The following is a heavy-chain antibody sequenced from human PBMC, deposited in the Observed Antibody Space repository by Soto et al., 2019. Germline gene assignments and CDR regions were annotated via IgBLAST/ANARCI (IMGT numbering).Heavy chain of an antibody. Sequence: QITLKESDPTLVKPTQTLTRTCTFAGFSLSSRGAGVGWIRQPPGKALEWLALIYWDNYKQYSPSLKNRFTITKDTSKNQVVLTMTKMEPVDTGTYYCARVMGSGTVGVFDYWGQGTLVTVSS. CDR3: ARVMGSGTVGVFDY. CDR2: IYWDNYK. J-gene: IGHJ4*02. V-gene: IGHV2-5*02. D-gene: IGHD6-13*01. CDR1: GFSLSSRGAG.